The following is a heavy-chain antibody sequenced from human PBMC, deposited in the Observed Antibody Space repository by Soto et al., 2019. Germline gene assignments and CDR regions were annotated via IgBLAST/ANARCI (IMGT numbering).Heavy chain of an antibody. J-gene: IGHJ6*02. D-gene: IGHD3-9*01. V-gene: IGHV4-61*08. CDR2: IYYSGST. CDR3: ARASVDILTGYFSVRYGKDV. Sequence: SETLSLTCTVSGGSISSGGYYWSWIRQHPGKGLEWIGYIYYSGSTNYNPSLKSRVTISVDTSKNQFSLKLSSVTAADTAVYYCARASVDILTGYFSVRYGKDVWGQGTTVTVSS. CDR1: GGSISSGGYY.